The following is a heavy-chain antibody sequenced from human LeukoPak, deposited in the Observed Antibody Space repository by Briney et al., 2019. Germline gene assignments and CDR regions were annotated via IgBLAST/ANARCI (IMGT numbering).Heavy chain of an antibody. D-gene: IGHD6-19*01. Sequence: ASVKVSCKASGYTFTGYYMHWVRQAPGQGLEWMGWINPNSGGTNYARKFQGRVTMTRDTSISTAYMELSRLRSDDTAVYYRARAVAGYYFDYWGQGTLVTVSS. V-gene: IGHV1-2*02. CDR2: INPNSGGT. J-gene: IGHJ4*02. CDR1: GYTFTGYY. CDR3: ARAVAGYYFDY.